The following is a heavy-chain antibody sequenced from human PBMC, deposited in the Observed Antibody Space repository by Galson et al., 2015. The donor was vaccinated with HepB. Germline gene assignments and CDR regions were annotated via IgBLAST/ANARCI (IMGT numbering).Heavy chain of an antibody. V-gene: IGHV3-73*01. CDR1: GFTFSGSA. Sequence: SLRLSCAASGFTFSGSAMHWVRQASGKGLEWVGRIRSKANSYATAYAASVKGRFTISRDDSKNTAYLQMNSLKTEDTAVYYCTRQFSGSYSELDYWGQGTLVTVSS. CDR2: IRSKANSYAT. D-gene: IGHD1-26*01. J-gene: IGHJ4*02. CDR3: TRQFSGSYSELDY.